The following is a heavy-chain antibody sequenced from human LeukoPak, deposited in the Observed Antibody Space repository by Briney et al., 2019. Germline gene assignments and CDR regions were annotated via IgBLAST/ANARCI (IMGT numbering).Heavy chain of an antibody. D-gene: IGHD6-19*01. CDR1: GGTFSSYA. CDR3: ARWDRYSSGWYYFDY. Sequence: ASVKVSCKASGGTFSSYAISWVRQAPGQGLEWMGGIIPIFGTANYAQKFQGRVTITADESTSTAYMELISLRSEDTAVYYCARWDRYSSGWYYFDYWGQGTLVTVSS. J-gene: IGHJ4*02. V-gene: IGHV1-69*01. CDR2: IIPIFGTA.